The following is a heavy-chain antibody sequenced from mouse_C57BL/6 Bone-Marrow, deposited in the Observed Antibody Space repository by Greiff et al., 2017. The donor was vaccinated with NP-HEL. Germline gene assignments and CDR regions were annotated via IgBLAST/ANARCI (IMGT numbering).Heavy chain of an antibody. V-gene: IGHV1-76*01. J-gene: IGHJ3*01. CDR1: GYTFTDYY. D-gene: IGHD2-4*01. CDR3: ARRGDYDDFAY. Sequence: VKLMESGAELVRPGASVKLSCKASGYTFTDYYINWVKQRPGQGLEWIARIYPGSGNTYYNEKFKGKATLTAEKSSSTAYMQLSSLTSEDSAVYFCARRGDYDDFAYWGQGTLVTVSA. CDR2: IYPGSGNT.